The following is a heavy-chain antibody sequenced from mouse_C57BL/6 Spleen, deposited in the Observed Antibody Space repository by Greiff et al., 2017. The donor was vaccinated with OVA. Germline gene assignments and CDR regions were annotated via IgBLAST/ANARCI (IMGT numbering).Heavy chain of an antibody. D-gene: IGHD1-1*01. CDR2: INPGSGGT. CDR3: ARYVGSSYGYFDD. CDR1: GYAFTNYL. Sequence: QVQLQQSGAELVRPGTSVKVSCKASGYAFTNYLIEWVKQRPGQGLEWIGVINPGSGGTNYNEKFKGKATLTADKSSSTAYMQLSSLTSEDSAVYFCARYVGSSYGYFDDWGQGTTLTVSS. J-gene: IGHJ2*01. V-gene: IGHV1-54*01.